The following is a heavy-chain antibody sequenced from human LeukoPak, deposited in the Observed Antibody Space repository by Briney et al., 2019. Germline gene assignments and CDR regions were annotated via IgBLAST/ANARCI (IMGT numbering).Heavy chain of an antibody. CDR2: ISGSGGST. V-gene: IGHV3-23*01. D-gene: IGHD3-22*01. J-gene: IGHJ4*02. CDR1: GFTFSSYA. CDR3: AKEGYYDSSGYYPLGYFDY. Sequence: PGASLRLSRAASGFTFSSYAMSWVRQAPGKGLEWVSAISGSGGSTYYADSVKGRFTISRDNSKNTLYLQMNSLRAEDTAVYYCAKEGYYDSSGYYPLGYFDYWGQGTLVTVSS.